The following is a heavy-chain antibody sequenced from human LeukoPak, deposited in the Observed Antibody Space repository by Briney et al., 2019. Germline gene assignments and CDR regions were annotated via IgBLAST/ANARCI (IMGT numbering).Heavy chain of an antibody. CDR2: ISSSSSYI. D-gene: IGHD5-24*01. Sequence: PGGSLRLSCAASEFTFSSYSMNWVRQAPGKGLEWVSSISSSSSYIYYADSVKGRFTISRDNAKNSLYLQMNSLRAEDTAVYYCAREQAMATIDYWGQGTLVTVSS. V-gene: IGHV3-21*01. CDR1: EFTFSSYS. CDR3: AREQAMATIDY. J-gene: IGHJ4*02.